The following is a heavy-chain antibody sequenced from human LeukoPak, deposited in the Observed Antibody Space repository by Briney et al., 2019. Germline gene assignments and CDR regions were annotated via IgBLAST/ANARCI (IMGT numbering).Heavy chain of an antibody. Sequence: GGSLRLSCTASGFTFSSYDMHWVRQATGKGLEWVSGIHTAGDTYYPGSVKGRFTISRENDKNYLYLQMNSLRAGDTAVYYCARGLGYCSSTSCSDWFDPWGQGTLVTVSS. CDR3: ARGLGYCSSTSCSDWFDP. V-gene: IGHV3-13*04. J-gene: IGHJ5*02. CDR1: GFTFSSYD. CDR2: IHTAGDT. D-gene: IGHD2-2*01.